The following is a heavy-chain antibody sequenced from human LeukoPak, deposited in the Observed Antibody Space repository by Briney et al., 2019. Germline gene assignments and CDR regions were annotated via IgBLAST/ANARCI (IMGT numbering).Heavy chain of an antibody. Sequence: GGSLRLSCAPSGFTFSSYGMHWVRQAPGKGLEWVAFIRYDGSNKYYADSVKGRFTISRDNSKNTLYLQMNSLRAEDTAVYYCAKDRTYAFDIWGQGTMVTVSS. J-gene: IGHJ3*02. CDR3: AKDRTYAFDI. D-gene: IGHD2-2*01. V-gene: IGHV3-30*02. CDR2: IRYDGSNK. CDR1: GFTFSSYG.